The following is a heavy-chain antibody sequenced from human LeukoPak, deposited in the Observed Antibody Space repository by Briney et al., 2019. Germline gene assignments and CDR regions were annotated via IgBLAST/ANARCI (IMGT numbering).Heavy chain of an antibody. CDR1: GVSISSSNSY. D-gene: IGHD2-15*01. Sequence: SETLSLTCTVSGVSISSSNSYWGWIRQPPGKGLEWIGSIYYTGNTYYNASLKSRVTISVDTSKNQFSLKLSSVTAADTAVYYCARGRVVAATLGYYFDYWGQGTLVTVSS. V-gene: IGHV4-39*07. CDR2: IYYTGNT. CDR3: ARGRVVAATLGYYFDY. J-gene: IGHJ4*02.